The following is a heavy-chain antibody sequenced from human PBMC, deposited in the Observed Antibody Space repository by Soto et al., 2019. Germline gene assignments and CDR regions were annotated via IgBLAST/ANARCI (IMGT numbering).Heavy chain of an antibody. Sequence: ASVKVSCTASGYTFTSYGISWVRQAPGQGLEWMGWISAYNGNTNYAQKLQGRVTMTTDTSTSTAYMELRSLRSDDTAVYYCARVQGDFWSGYPRDYYYYMDVWGKGTTVTVSS. CDR2: ISAYNGNT. CDR3: ARVQGDFWSGYPRDYYYYMDV. V-gene: IGHV1-18*01. J-gene: IGHJ6*03. CDR1: GYTFTSYG. D-gene: IGHD3-3*01.